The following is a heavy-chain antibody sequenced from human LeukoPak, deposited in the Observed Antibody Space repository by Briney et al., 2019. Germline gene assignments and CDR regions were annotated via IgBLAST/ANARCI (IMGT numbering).Heavy chain of an antibody. CDR1: GGTISSSNCN. CDR2: TYYSGLT. Sequence: SETLSLTCTVTGGTISSSNCNWVWIRQLPGQEPEWIGSTYYSGLTYDNPSLNSRVTIAVYSSKNHFALNVSSVTAADTAVYYCASGTFDYYGDYARGDYFDHWGQGTLVTVSS. CDR3: ASGTFDYYGDYARGDYFDH. V-gene: IGHV4-39*02. D-gene: IGHD4-17*01. J-gene: IGHJ4*02.